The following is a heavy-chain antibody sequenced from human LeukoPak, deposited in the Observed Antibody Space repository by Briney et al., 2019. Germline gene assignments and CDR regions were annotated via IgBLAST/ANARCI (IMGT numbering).Heavy chain of an antibody. D-gene: IGHD3-22*01. CDR3: ARLGGPTYYDNRAPPRLIDY. J-gene: IGHJ4*02. V-gene: IGHV3-21*01. Sequence: GGSLRLXCAASGFTFSSYSMNWVRLAPGKGLESVSSISSSSSYIYYADSVKGRFTISRDNAKNSLYLQMNSLRAEDTAVYYCARLGGPTYYDNRAPPRLIDYWGQGTLVTVSS. CDR2: ISSSSSYI. CDR1: GFTFSSYS.